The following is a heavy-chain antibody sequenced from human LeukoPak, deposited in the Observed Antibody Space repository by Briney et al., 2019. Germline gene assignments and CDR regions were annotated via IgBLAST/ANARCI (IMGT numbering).Heavy chain of an antibody. CDR1: GYTFTSYD. Sequence: ASVKVSCKVSGYTFTSYDINWVRQATGQGLECMGWRNPNSGNTGYAQKFQGRVTMTRNTSISTAYMELSSLRSEDTAVYYCARASLYCTNGVCYPTSRYWGQGTLVTVSS. CDR2: RNPNSGNT. CDR3: ARASLYCTNGVCYPTSRY. V-gene: IGHV1-8*01. D-gene: IGHD2-8*01. J-gene: IGHJ4*02.